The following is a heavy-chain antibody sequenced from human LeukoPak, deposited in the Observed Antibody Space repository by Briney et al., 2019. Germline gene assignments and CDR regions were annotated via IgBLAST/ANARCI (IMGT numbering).Heavy chain of an antibody. CDR3: AFAGGRLPPVYFES. J-gene: IGHJ4*02. D-gene: IGHD1-26*01. Sequence: GESLKISCQGSGYSFTKTWIAWVRQMPGKGLEWMGIISLGDLDTRYSPSFQDQVTISADKSIATAYLQWSSLKASDTAMYYCAFAGGRLPPVYFESWGQGTLVIVSS. V-gene: IGHV5-51*01. CDR1: GYSFTKTW. CDR2: ISLGDLDT.